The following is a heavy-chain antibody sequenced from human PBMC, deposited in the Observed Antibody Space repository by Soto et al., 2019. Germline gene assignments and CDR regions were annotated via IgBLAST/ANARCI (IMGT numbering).Heavy chain of an antibody. V-gene: IGHV4-39*01. J-gene: IGHJ5*02. CDR2: IYYSGQT. Sequence: SETLSLTCSVSGVSISGSSYYWGWIRQPPGRGLEWIGSIYYSGQTYYNPSLKSRVTISVDRSKNQFSLNLTSVTATDTAFYYCARHGSSWGQGTLVTVSS. CDR1: GVSISGSSYY. CDR3: ARHGSS.